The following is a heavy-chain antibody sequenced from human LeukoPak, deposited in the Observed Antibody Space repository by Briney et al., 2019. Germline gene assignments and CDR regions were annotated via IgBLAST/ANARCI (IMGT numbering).Heavy chain of an antibody. D-gene: IGHD5-24*01. CDR1: GFTFSSYA. CDR2: IKQDGTEK. Sequence: PGGSLRLSCAASGFTFSSYAVHWVRHPPGKGLEWVANIKQDGTEKYYVDSVKGRFTISRDNAKNSLYLQMNSLRAEDTAVYYCARDLTGYNLPDAFDIWGQGTMVTVSS. J-gene: IGHJ3*02. CDR3: ARDLTGYNLPDAFDI. V-gene: IGHV3-7*01.